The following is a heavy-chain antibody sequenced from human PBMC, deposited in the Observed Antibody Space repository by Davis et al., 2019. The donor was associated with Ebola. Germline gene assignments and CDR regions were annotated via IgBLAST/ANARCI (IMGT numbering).Heavy chain of an antibody. D-gene: IGHD2-15*01. Sequence: ASVKVSCKASGYTFTSYAMHWVRQAPGQRLEWMGWINAGNGNTKYSQKFQGRVTITRDTSASTAYMELSSLRSEDTAVYYCARDRSGGPRYYGMDVWGQGTTVTVSS. CDR3: ARDRSGGPRYYGMDV. V-gene: IGHV1-3*01. J-gene: IGHJ6*02. CDR2: INAGNGNT. CDR1: GYTFTSYA.